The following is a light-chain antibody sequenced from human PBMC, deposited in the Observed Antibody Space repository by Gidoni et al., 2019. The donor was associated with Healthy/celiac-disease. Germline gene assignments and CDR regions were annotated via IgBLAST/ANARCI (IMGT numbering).Light chain of an antibody. J-gene: IGKJ1*01. Sequence: DSQMTQSPPSLSASIGDRVTITCRASQSIRSYLNWYQQKPGKAPKLLIYGASSLQSGVPYRFSGSGSGTDFTLTISSLQPEDFATYYCQQSYSTPWTFGQGTKVEIK. CDR2: GAS. V-gene: IGKV1-39*01. CDR3: QQSYSTPWT. CDR1: QSIRSY.